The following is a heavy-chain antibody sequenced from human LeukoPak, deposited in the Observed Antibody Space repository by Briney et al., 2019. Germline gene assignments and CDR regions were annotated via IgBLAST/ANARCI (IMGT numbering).Heavy chain of an antibody. CDR1: GFIVSSNY. J-gene: IGHJ4*02. Sequence: GGSLRLSCAASGFIVSSNYMSWVRQAPGKGLEWVSVIYNGGITYADSVKGRLTISRDSSENTVYLQMNSLRAEDTAVYYCARDLGYSSDYWGQGTLVTVSS. V-gene: IGHV3-66*01. CDR3: ARDLGYSSDY. CDR2: IYNGGIT. D-gene: IGHD6-13*01.